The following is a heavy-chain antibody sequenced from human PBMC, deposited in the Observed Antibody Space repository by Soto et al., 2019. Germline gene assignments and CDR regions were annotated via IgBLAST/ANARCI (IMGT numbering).Heavy chain of an antibody. V-gene: IGHV4-30-2*01. J-gene: IGHJ5*02. D-gene: IGHD3-16*01. CDR2: IYHSGIT. CDR1: GGSISSGGYS. CDR3: ARPCKKWLRSWGIDP. Sequence: SETLSLTCAVSGGSISSGGYSWSWIRQPPGKGLEGIGYIYHSGITYYNPSLKSRFTISVDRFKNQFSLKLSPMTAADTAVDYWARPCKKWLRSWGIDPWGQGTPVTVS.